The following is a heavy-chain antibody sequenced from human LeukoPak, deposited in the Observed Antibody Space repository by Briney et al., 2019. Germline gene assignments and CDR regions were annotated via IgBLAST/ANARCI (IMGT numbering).Heavy chain of an antibody. CDR2: ISYDGSNK. CDR3: ARWGLAYTIDY. Sequence: GGSLRLSCAASGFTFSTYVMNWVRQAPGKGLEWVAVISYDGSNKYYADSVKGRFTISRDNSKNTLYLQMNSLRAEDTAVYSCARWGLAYTIDYWGQGTLVTVSS. V-gene: IGHV3-30*03. D-gene: IGHD2-21*01. CDR1: GFTFSTYV. J-gene: IGHJ4*02.